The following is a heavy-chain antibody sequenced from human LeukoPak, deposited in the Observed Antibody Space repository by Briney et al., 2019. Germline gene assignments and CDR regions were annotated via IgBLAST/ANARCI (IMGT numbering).Heavy chain of an antibody. CDR1: GFTFSSYG. CDR2: ISYDGSNK. CDR3: AKGAIRDYYVS. V-gene: IGHV3-30*18. Sequence: GRSLRLSCAASGFTFSSYGMHWVRQAPGKGLEWVAVISYDGSNKYYADSVKGRSTISRDNSKNTLYLQMNSLRAEDTAVYYCAKGAIRDYYVSWGQGTLVTVSS. D-gene: IGHD3-22*01. J-gene: IGHJ5*02.